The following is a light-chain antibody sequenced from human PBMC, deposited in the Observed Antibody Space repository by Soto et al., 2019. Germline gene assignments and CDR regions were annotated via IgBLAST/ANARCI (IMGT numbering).Light chain of an antibody. CDR2: EVS. CDR3: SSCTGSSTPYV. Sequence: QSALTQSASVSGSPGQSITISCTGTSSDVGAYNYVSWYQQHPGKAPKLMIYEVSNRPSGVSNRFSGSKSGNTASLTISGLQGEDEADYYCSSCTGSSTPYVFGTGTKLTVL. V-gene: IGLV2-14*01. CDR1: SSDVGAYNY. J-gene: IGLJ1*01.